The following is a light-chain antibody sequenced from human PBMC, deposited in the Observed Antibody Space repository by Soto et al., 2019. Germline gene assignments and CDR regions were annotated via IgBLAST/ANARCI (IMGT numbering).Light chain of an antibody. J-gene: IGLJ3*02. V-gene: IGLV4-69*01. Sequence: QPVLTQSPSASASLGASVKLTCTLSSGHSSYAIAWHQQQPEKGPRYLMKLNSDGSHSKGDGIPDRFSGSSPGAERYLTISSLQSEDEADYYCQTWGTGIWVFGGGTKVTVL. CDR1: SGHSSYA. CDR3: QTWGTGIWV. CDR2: LNSDGSH.